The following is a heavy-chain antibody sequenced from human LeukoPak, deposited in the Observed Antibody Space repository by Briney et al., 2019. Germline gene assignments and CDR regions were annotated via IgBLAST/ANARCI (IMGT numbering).Heavy chain of an antibody. CDR2: IYSGDTT. CDR1: GFTVSSNY. J-gene: IGHJ4*02. D-gene: IGHD5-24*01. CDR3: ARVSGGYNNY. Sequence: PGGSLRLSCAASGFTVSSNYMSWVRQAPGKGLEWVSIIYSGDTTYYADSVKGRFTISRDNSKNTLYLQMNSLRAEDTAVYYCARVSGGYNNYWGQGTLVTVSS. V-gene: IGHV3-53*01.